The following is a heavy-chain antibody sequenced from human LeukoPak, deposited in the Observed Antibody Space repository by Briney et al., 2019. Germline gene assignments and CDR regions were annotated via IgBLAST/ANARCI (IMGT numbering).Heavy chain of an antibody. J-gene: IGHJ4*02. CDR2: IYHSGST. V-gene: IGHV4-30-2*01. CDR3: ATLTDRSIVVEDY. D-gene: IGHD2-2*01. Sequence: PSQTLSLTCTVSGGSISSGGYYWSWIRQPPGKGLEWIGYIYHSGSTYYNPSLKSRVTISVDRSKNQFSLKLSSVTAADTAVYYCATLTDRSIVVEDYWGQGTLVTVSS. CDR1: GGSISSGGYY.